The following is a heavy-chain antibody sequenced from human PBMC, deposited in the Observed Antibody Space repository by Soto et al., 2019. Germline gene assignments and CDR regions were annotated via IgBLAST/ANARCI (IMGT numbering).Heavy chain of an antibody. V-gene: IGHV3-23*01. CDR2: INKNGDNI. D-gene: IGHD3-3*01. J-gene: IGHJ4*01. CDR3: AKANNYDFWKGYFPSFDY. CDR1: GFTFSSYA. Sequence: LRLSCAASGFTFSSYAMTWVRQAPGKGLEWVSIINKNGDNIYYADSVKGRFTISRDNSKNTLYLHMNSLRAEDTAIYYCAKANNYDFWKGYFPSFDYWGRGTLVTVSS.